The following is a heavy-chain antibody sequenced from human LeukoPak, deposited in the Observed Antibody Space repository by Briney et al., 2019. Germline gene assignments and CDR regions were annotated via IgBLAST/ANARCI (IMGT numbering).Heavy chain of an antibody. CDR3: ARAPGDTALDY. CDR1: GFTFSSYD. V-gene: IGHV3-33*01. Sequence: PGGSLRLSCAASGFTFSSYDIHWVRQAPGKGLEWVAVIWYDGSKKYYADSAKGRFTISRDNSKNTLYLQMNSLRAEDTAVYYCARAPGDTALDYWGQGTLVTVSS. J-gene: IGHJ4*02. D-gene: IGHD5-18*01. CDR2: IWYDGSKK.